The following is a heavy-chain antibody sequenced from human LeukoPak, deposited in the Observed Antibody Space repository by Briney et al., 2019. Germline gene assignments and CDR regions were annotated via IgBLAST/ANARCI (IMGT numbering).Heavy chain of an antibody. D-gene: IGHD3-22*01. CDR1: GFSFSRYW. CDR2: MNSDGSST. J-gene: IGHJ3*02. CDR3: ATGHYYDSSGYYPLPDAFDI. V-gene: IGHV3-74*01. Sequence: GGSLRLSCAAPGFSFSRYWMHWVRQAPGKGLVWVSRMNSDGSSTNYADSVKGRFTISRDNAKNILYLQMNSLRAEDTAVYHCATGHYYDSSGYYPLPDAFDIWGQGTMVTVSS.